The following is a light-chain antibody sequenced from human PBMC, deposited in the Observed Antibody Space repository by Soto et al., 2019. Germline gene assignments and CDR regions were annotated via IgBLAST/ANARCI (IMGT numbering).Light chain of an antibody. V-gene: IGLV2-11*01. CDR2: DVS. CDR1: SSDVGGYNY. Sequence: QSVLTQPRSVSGSPGQSVTISCTGTSSDVGGYNYVSWYQQYPGKVSKLMIYDVSKRPSGVPDRFSGSKSGNSASLTISGLQAEDEADYYCCSYGGSNTLYVFGTGTKVTVL. J-gene: IGLJ1*01. CDR3: CSYGGSNTLYV.